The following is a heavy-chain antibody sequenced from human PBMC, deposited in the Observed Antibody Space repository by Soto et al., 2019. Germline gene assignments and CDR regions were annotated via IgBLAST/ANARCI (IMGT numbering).Heavy chain of an antibody. V-gene: IGHV3-21*01. J-gene: IGHJ4*02. D-gene: IGHD2-21*01. CDR2: VSAKSKYI. CDR3: ARTQSCDGVTSYSTPFDY. CDR1: GFTFSTYT. Sequence: EVPLVESGGGLVKPGGSLRLSCAASGFTFSTYTMNWVRQAPGQGLEWVSCVSAKSKYIYYANSVQGRFTISRDDAQNSLILQLSTTRAEDTAVYYRARTQSCDGVTSYSTPFDYWGRGTLVTVAS.